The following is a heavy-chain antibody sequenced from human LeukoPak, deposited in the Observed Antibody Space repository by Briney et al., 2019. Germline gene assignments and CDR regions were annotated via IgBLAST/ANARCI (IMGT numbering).Heavy chain of an antibody. CDR3: AKAHSSSWYFDY. Sequence: GGSLRLSCAASGFTFSSYGMHWVRQAPGKGLEWVAFIRYDGSNKYYADSVKGRFTISRDNSKNTLYLQMNSLRAEDTAVYYCAKAHSSSWYFDYWGQGTLVTVSP. V-gene: IGHV3-30*02. CDR2: IRYDGSNK. J-gene: IGHJ4*02. CDR1: GFTFSSYG. D-gene: IGHD6-13*01.